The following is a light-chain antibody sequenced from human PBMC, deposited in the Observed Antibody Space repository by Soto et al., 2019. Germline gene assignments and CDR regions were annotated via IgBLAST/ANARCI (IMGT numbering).Light chain of an antibody. CDR2: DVN. Sequence: QSALTQPRSVSGSPGQSVTISCTGTSSDVGGYNFVSWYQQHPGKAPKLMIYDVNKRPSGVPGRFSGSKSGNTASLTISGLHAEDEADYYCCSYAGTYTHYVFGTGTKV. CDR1: SSDVGGYNF. V-gene: IGLV2-11*01. J-gene: IGLJ1*01. CDR3: CSYAGTYTHYV.